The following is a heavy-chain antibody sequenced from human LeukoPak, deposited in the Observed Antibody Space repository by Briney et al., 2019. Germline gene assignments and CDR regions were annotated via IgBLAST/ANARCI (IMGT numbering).Heavy chain of an antibody. Sequence: ASVKVSCKASGYTFTSYGISWVRQAPGQGLEWMGWISAYNGNTNYAQKLQAGVTTTTDTSKSTAYMELRSLRSDDTAVYYCARDSAYDYVWGSYRMDDAFDIWGQGTMVTVSS. V-gene: IGHV1-18*01. J-gene: IGHJ3*02. CDR1: GYTFTSYG. CDR2: ISAYNGNT. D-gene: IGHD3-16*02. CDR3: ARDSAYDYVWGSYRMDDAFDI.